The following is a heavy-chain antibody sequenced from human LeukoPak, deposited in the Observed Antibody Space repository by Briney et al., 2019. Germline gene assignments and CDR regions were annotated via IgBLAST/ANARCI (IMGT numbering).Heavy chain of an antibody. CDR2: INSDGSST. V-gene: IGHV3-74*01. D-gene: IGHD3-22*01. Sequence: TGGSLRLSCAASGFTFSSYWMHWVRHAPGKGLVWVSRINSDGSSTRYADSVKGRFTISRDNAKNTLYLQMNSLRAEDTAVYYCARGPPNYYDSSGYYYYWGQGTLVTVSS. CDR1: GFTFSSYW. J-gene: IGHJ4*02. CDR3: ARGPPNYYDSSGYYYY.